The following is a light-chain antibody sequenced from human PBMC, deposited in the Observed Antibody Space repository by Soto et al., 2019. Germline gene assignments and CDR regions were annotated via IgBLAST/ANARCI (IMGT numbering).Light chain of an antibody. CDR3: QQYNNWPTT. J-gene: IGKJ1*01. V-gene: IGKV3-15*01. Sequence: EIVMTQSPATLSVSPGERATLSCRASQSVSSNLAWYQQKPGQAPRLLIYGASTRATGIPARFSGSGSGTEFTHTISSLQSEDFVVYYCQQYNNWPTTVGQGTKLDSK. CDR2: GAS. CDR1: QSVSSN.